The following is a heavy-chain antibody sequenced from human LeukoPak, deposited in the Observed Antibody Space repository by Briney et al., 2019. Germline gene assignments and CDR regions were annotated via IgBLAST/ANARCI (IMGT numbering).Heavy chain of an antibody. CDR2: ISSSGSTI. J-gene: IGHJ4*02. CDR3: ARSIWFGPFLFDY. Sequence: GGSLRLSCAASGFTFSSYEMNWVRQAPGKGLEWVSYISSSGSTIYYADSVKGRFTISRDNAKNSLYLQMNSLRAEDTAVYYCARSIWFGPFLFDYWGQGTLVTVSS. V-gene: IGHV3-48*03. CDR1: GFTFSSYE. D-gene: IGHD3-10*01.